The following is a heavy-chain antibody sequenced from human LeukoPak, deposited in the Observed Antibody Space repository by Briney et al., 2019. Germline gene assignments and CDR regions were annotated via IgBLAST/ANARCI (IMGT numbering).Heavy chain of an antibody. CDR3: ARDLRKDIPVAWGSAGAFDI. CDR2: IIPIFGTA. D-gene: IGHD7-27*01. Sequence: SVKVSCKASGGTFSSYAISWVRQAPGQGLEWMGGIIPIFGTANYAQKFQGRVTITADESTSTAYMELSSLRSEDTAVYYCARDLRKDIPVAWGSAGAFDIWGQGTMVTVSS. J-gene: IGHJ3*02. CDR1: GGTFSSYA. V-gene: IGHV1-69*13.